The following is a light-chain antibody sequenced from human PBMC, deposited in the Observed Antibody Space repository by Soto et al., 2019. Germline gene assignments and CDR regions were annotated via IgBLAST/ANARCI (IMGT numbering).Light chain of an antibody. CDR3: QQLNSFPIT. Sequence: DINMTQSPSSLSASVGYRFTITCRASQAISSYLAWYQQKPGRAPKLLIYAASTLQSGVPSRFRGSGSGTEFTLTITSLQPEDFETYYCQQLNSFPITFGQGTRLEIK. V-gene: IGKV1-9*01. CDR1: QAISSY. CDR2: AAS. J-gene: IGKJ5*01.